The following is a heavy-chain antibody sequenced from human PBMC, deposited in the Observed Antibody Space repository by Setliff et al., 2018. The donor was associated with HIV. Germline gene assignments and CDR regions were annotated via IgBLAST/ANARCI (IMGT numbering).Heavy chain of an antibody. CDR2: IYHSGST. J-gene: IGHJ4*02. CDR1: GYSIRSGYY. V-gene: IGHV4-38-2*01. D-gene: IGHD6-13*01. Sequence: SETLSLTCAVSGYSIRSGYYWGWVRQPPGKGLEWIGSIYHSGSTYYNPSLKSRVSISVDTSKNQFSLKLSSVTAADTAVYYCARHESGRSSSWSNFDYWGQGTLVTVSS. CDR3: ARHESGRSSSWSNFDY.